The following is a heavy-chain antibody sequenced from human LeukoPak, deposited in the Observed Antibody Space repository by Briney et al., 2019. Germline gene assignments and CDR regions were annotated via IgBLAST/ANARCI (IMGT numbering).Heavy chain of an antibody. V-gene: IGHV1-69*13. CDR3: ARAAHTAMVTYYYYMDV. D-gene: IGHD5-18*01. CDR2: IIPIFGTA. CDR1: GGTFSSYA. Sequence: SVKVSCKASGGTFSSYAISWVRQAPGQGLEWMGGIIPIFGTANYAQKFQGRVTITADESTSTAYMELSSLRSEDTAVYYCARAAHTAMVTYYYYMDVWGKGTTVTISS. J-gene: IGHJ6*03.